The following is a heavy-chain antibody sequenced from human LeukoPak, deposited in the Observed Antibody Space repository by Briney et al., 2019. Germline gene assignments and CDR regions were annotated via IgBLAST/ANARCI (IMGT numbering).Heavy chain of an antibody. CDR2: VHYTGDT. V-gene: IGHV4-59*01. J-gene: IGHJ4*02. CDR1: GAPISSYY. D-gene: IGHD6-13*01. CDR3: ARVVSGYSSN. Sequence: PSETLSLTCTVSGAPISSYYWSWIRQPPGKGLEWIGYVHYTGDTNYKPSLKSRLTMSIDTSTNQFSLKLRSVTAADTAVYYCARVVSGYSSNWGQGTLVTVSS.